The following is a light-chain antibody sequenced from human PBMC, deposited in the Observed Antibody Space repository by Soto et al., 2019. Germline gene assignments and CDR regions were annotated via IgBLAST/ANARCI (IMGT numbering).Light chain of an antibody. J-gene: IGKJ3*01. CDR2: AAS. Sequence: DIQMTQSPSSVSSSVGDRVTITCRASQGVNSWLAWYQQKPGKAPKLLIFAASTLQSGVPSRFRGSGSGTYFTLTISSLQPEDYGTYYCQQTDSFPFTFGPGTKVDIK. CDR3: QQTDSFPFT. V-gene: IGKV1-12*02. CDR1: QGVNSW.